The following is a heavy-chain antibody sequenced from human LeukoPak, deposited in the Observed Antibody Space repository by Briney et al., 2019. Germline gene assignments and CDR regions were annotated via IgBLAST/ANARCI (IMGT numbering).Heavy chain of an antibody. V-gene: IGHV3-74*01. CDR3: AREKVVASQYYYYGMDV. CDR2: IENNGRST. CDR1: GFTFNNYW. J-gene: IGHJ6*02. D-gene: IGHD2-15*01. Sequence: GGSLRLSCEASGFTFNNYWMHWVRQAPGKGLVWVSHIENNGRSTNYADSVKGRFTISRDNTRNTLSLEMNNPRAEDTAIYYCAREKVVASQYYYYGMDVWGQGTTVTVSS.